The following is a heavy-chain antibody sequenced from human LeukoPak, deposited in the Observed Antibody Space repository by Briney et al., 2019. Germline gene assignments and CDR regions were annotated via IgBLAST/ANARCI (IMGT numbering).Heavy chain of an antibody. V-gene: IGHV3-23*01. Sequence: GGSLRLSCVASGYTFSNYTMNWVGQAPGKGLEWVSVISGSGGSTYYADSVKARFTISRDNSKNTLYLQMNSLRAEDTAVYYCAKDVWAVRPNYFSYWGQGTLVTVSS. CDR3: AKDVWAVRPNYFSY. CDR1: GYTFSNYT. CDR2: ISGSGGST. J-gene: IGHJ4*02. D-gene: IGHD6-6*01.